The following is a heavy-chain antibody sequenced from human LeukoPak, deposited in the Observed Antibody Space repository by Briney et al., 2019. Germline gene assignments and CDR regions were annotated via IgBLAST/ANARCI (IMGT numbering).Heavy chain of an antibody. CDR2: IYSDDGT. Sequence: GGSLRLSCAAFGFTVSSNYMTWVRQAPGKGLEWVSIIYSDDGTYYADSVKGRFTISRHISKNTLYLQMNSLRTEDAAVYHCARLRGWAFDIWGQGTMVTVSS. D-gene: IGHD6-19*01. V-gene: IGHV3-53*04. J-gene: IGHJ3*02. CDR3: ARLRGWAFDI. CDR1: GFTVSSNY.